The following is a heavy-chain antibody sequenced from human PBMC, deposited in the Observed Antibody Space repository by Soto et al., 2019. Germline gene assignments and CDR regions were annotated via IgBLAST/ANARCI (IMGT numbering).Heavy chain of an antibody. V-gene: IGHV3-23*01. CDR3: ARGGSSGWLYYFDY. Sequence: PGGSPRLSCAASGFTFSSYSMNWVRQAPGKGLEWVSAISGSGGSTYYADSVKGRFTISRDNSKNTLYLQMNSLRAEDTAVYYCARGGSSGWLYYFDYWGQGTLVTVSS. D-gene: IGHD6-19*01. J-gene: IGHJ4*02. CDR2: ISGSGGST. CDR1: GFTFSSYS.